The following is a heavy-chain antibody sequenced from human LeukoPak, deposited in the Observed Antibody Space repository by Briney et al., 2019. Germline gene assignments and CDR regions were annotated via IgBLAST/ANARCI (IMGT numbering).Heavy chain of an antibody. CDR1: GYSFTTYW. CDR2: IYPDDSGTNT. D-gene: IGHD4-17*01. V-gene: IGHV5-51*01. J-gene: IGHJ4*02. CDR3: ARQDDYGMGVDY. Sequence: GESLKISCKGSGYSFTTYWIGWVRQMPGKGLEWMGIIYPDDSGTNTRYSPSFQGQVTISVDRSITNAYLQWSSLKASDTAMYYCARQDDYGMGVDYWGQGTLVTVSS.